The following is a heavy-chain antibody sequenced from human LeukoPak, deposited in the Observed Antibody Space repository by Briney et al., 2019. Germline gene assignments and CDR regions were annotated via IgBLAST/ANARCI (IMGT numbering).Heavy chain of an antibody. V-gene: IGHV1-69*05. CDR1: AGTFSSYA. Sequence: SVTVSFTASAGTFSSYAISWVRQAPGQGLEWMGGIIPIFGTANYAQKFQGRVTITTDESTSTAYMELSSLRSEDTAVYYCARGAQYNWNDLTNYYFDYWGQGTLVTVSS. CDR2: IIPIFGTA. CDR3: ARGAQYNWNDLTNYYFDY. D-gene: IGHD1-1*01. J-gene: IGHJ4*02.